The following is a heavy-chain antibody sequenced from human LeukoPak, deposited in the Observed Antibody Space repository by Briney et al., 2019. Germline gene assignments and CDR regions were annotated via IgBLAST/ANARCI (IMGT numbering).Heavy chain of an antibody. D-gene: IGHD4-17*01. Sequence: GASVKVSCKASVGTFSSYAISWVRQAPGQGLEWMGGIIPIFGTANYAQKFQGRVTITADESTSTAYMELSSLRSEDTAVYYCAKGALENDYGDFGYWGQGTLVTVSS. V-gene: IGHV1-69*13. CDR2: IIPIFGTA. J-gene: IGHJ4*02. CDR3: AKGALENDYGDFGY. CDR1: VGTFSSYA.